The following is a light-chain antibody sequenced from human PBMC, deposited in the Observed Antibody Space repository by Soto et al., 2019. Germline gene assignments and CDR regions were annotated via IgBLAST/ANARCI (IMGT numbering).Light chain of an antibody. V-gene: IGKV3-20*01. CDR1: QSINNRY. J-gene: IGKJ3*01. Sequence: EILLAPSPGTLSLSPGERAIPSRRALQSINNRYLAWYQQMPGRAPRLLIHGASSRAAGIPDRFSGSGSGTDFTLTINRLEPEDFAVYYCHHYDNSPPFPFGPGTKVDI. CDR2: GAS. CDR3: HHYDNSPPFP.